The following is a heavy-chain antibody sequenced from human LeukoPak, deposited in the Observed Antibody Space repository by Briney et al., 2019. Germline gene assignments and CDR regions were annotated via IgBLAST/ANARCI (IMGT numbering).Heavy chain of an antibody. J-gene: IGHJ6*03. CDR3: ARGSTAAGSLYYYYYMDV. Sequence: GASVKVSCKASGYTFTSYDINWVRQATGQGLEWMGWMNPNSGNTGYAQKFQGRVTIIRNTSISTAYMELSSLRSEDTAVYYCARGSTAAGSLYYYYYMDVWGKGTTVTVSS. CDR1: GYTFTSYD. CDR2: MNPNSGNT. V-gene: IGHV1-8*01. D-gene: IGHD6-13*01.